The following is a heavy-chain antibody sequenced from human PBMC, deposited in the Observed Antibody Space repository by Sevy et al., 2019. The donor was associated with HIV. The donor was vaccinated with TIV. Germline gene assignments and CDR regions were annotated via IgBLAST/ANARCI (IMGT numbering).Heavy chain of an antibody. Sequence: SETLSLTCTVSGYSISSGYYWGWIRQPPGKGLEWIGSIYHSGSTYYNPSLKSRVTISVDTSKNQFSLKLSSVTAADTAVYYCAGFRGSSCYYQTFGSFTGFDPWCQGTLLTVSS. CDR2: IYHSGST. J-gene: IGHJ5*02. CDR1: GYSISSGYY. V-gene: IGHV4-38-2*02. CDR3: AGFRGSSCYYQTFGSFTGFDP. D-gene: IGHD3-22*01.